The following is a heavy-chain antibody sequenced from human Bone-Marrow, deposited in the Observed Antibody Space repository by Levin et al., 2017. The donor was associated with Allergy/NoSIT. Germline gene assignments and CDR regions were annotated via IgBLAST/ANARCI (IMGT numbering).Heavy chain of an antibody. V-gene: IGHV3-7*01. CDR3: ARGEDYFDG. J-gene: IGHJ4*02. CDR2: IKQDGTEK. Sequence: GGSLRLSCAVSGFTFSDYWMSWVRQAPGKGLDCVANIKQDGTEKYYLDSVKGRFTISRDNAKNLMYLQMDSLRGEDTAVYYCARGEDYFDGWGQGTLVTVSS. CDR1: GFTFSDYW.